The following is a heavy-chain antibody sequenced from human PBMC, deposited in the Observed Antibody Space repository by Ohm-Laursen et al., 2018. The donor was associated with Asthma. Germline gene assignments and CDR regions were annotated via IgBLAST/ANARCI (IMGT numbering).Heavy chain of an antibody. CDR3: ARDRWMSLNDYGDYYYYYGMDV. Sequence: SLRLSCTASGFTFSSYAMHWVRQAPGKGLEWVAVISYDGSNKYYADSVKGRFTISRDNSKNTLYLQMNSLRAEDTAVYYCARDRWMSLNDYGDYYYYYGMDVWGQGTTVTVSS. V-gene: IGHV3-30-3*01. D-gene: IGHD4-17*01. J-gene: IGHJ6*02. CDR2: ISYDGSNK. CDR1: GFTFSSYA.